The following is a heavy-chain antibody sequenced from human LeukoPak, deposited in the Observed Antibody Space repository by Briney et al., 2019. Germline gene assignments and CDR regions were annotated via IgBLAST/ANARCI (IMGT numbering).Heavy chain of an antibody. CDR1: GYTFTAYY. D-gene: IGHD1-26*01. J-gene: IGHJ4*02. Sequence: GASVKVSCKASGYTFTAYYIHWVRQAPGQGLEWMGRINPKNGDTNYAQKLQGRVTLSTDTSTSTAYMELRSLTSDDTAVYYCAREESIGRYQFLHDYWGQGTLVTVSS. V-gene: IGHV1-18*01. CDR3: AREESIGRYQFLHDY. CDR2: INPKNGDT.